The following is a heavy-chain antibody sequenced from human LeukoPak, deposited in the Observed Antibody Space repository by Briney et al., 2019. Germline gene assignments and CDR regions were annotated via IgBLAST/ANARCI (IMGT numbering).Heavy chain of an antibody. Sequence: SVKVSCKASGGTFSSYSISWVRQAPGQGLEWMGGIIPIFGTANYAQKFQGRVTITADKSTSTAYMELSSLRSEDTPVYYCARGYCSSTSCYRQNWFDPWGQGTLVTVSS. J-gene: IGHJ5*02. D-gene: IGHD2-2*01. CDR1: GGTFSSYS. CDR2: IIPIFGTA. V-gene: IGHV1-69*06. CDR3: ARGYCSSTSCYRQNWFDP.